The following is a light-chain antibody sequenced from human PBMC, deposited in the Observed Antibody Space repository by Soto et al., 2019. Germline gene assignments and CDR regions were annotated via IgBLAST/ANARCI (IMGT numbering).Light chain of an antibody. V-gene: IGKV3-20*01. J-gene: IGKJ3*01. CDR3: QQYGSSPRGFT. CDR1: QSVSSSY. CDR2: GAS. Sequence: EIELTQSPGTLSLSPGERATLSCRASQSVSSSYLAWYQQKPGQAPRLLIYGASSRATGIPDRFSGSGSGTDFTLTISRLEPEDFAVYYCQQYGSSPRGFTFGPGTKVDIK.